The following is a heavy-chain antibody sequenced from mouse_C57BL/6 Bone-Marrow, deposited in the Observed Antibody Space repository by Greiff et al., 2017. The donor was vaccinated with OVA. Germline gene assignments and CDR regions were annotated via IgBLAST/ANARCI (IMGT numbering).Heavy chain of an antibody. CDR3: AREGDSSGYV. J-gene: IGHJ2*01. CDR2: ISDGGSYT. Sequence: EVKLVESGGGLVKPGGSLKLSCAASGFTFSSYAMSWVRQTPEKRLEWVATISDGGSYTYYPDNVKGRFTISRDNAKNNLYLQMSHLKSEDTAMYYCAREGDSSGYVWGQGTTLTVSS. V-gene: IGHV5-4*01. D-gene: IGHD3-2*02. CDR1: GFTFSSYA.